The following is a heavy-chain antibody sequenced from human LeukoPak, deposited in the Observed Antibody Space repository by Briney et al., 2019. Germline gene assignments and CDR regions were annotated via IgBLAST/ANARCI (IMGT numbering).Heavy chain of an antibody. Sequence: SETLSLTCTVSGASISSYYWTWIRQPAGKGLEWIGRIYTSGSTNYNPSLKSRVTLSVDTSKNQFSLRLNSVTAADTAVYYCARGYSYGPRAFDYWGQGTLVTVSS. CDR1: GASISSYY. J-gene: IGHJ4*02. CDR2: IYTSGST. V-gene: IGHV4-4*07. D-gene: IGHD5-18*01. CDR3: ARGYSYGPRAFDY.